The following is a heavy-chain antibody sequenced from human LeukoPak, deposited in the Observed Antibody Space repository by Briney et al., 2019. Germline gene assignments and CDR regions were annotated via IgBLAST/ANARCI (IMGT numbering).Heavy chain of an antibody. Sequence: PSETLSLTRTVSGGSISSSSYYWGWIRQPPGKGLEWIGSIYYSGSTYYNPSLKSRVTISVDTSKNQFSLKLSSVTAADTAVYYCARDFPLGAAYGYWGQGTLVTVSS. CDR1: GGSISSSSYY. CDR2: IYYSGST. J-gene: IGHJ4*02. V-gene: IGHV4-39*07. CDR3: ARDFPLGAAYGY. D-gene: IGHD6-25*01.